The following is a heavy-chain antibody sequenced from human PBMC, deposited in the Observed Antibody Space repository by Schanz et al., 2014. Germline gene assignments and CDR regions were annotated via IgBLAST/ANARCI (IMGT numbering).Heavy chain of an antibody. Sequence: EVQLVESGGGWVQPGGSLRLSCAASGFTFSSYWMHWVRQVPGKGLVWVSRINSVGSNTDYADSVTGRFTISRDNAKNTLYLQMNSLRAEDTAVYYCARIGGSVFDYWAQGTLVTVSS. CDR1: GFTFSSYW. V-gene: IGHV3-74*02. J-gene: IGHJ4*02. CDR2: INSVGSNT. CDR3: ARIGGSVFDY. D-gene: IGHD3-10*01.